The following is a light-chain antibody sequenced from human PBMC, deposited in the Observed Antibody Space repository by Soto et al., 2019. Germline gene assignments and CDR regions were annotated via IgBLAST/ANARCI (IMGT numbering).Light chain of an antibody. CDR2: DAS. CDR1: QSVSSY. CDR3: QQQSNWPLT. Sequence: EIVLTQSPATLSLSPGERATLSCRASQSVSSYLAWYQQKPGQAPRLLIYDASNRATGIPARFSGSGSGTDFTLTISSLEPEDFAVYYCQQQSNWPLTFGGGTKVELK. J-gene: IGKJ4*01. V-gene: IGKV3-11*01.